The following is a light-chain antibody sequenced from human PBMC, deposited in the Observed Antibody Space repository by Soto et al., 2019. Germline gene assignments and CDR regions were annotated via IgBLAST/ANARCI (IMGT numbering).Light chain of an antibody. J-gene: IGKJ1*01. CDR2: KVS. Sequence: DVVMTQSPLSLPVTLGQPASISCSSSQSLVSSDGNTFLIWFQQRPGQSPRGLISKVSNRDSGVRECFSGSGLGNDFLLEISRVDDEDVRVYYCQPATPWPWTFGQGTKVEIK. V-gene: IGKV2-30*01. CDR1: QSLVSSDGNTF. CDR3: QPATPWPWT.